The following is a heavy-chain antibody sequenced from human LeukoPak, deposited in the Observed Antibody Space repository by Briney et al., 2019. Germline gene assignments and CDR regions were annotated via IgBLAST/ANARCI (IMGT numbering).Heavy chain of an antibody. Sequence: GGSLRLSCAASGFTFSNHGMNWVRQAPGKGLEWVSGISLSGDITYYADSVKGRFTISRDNSENTLYLEVISLTAEDTAVYYCAKDDAWLRFGEWSQGTLVTVSS. CDR3: AKDDAWLRFGE. D-gene: IGHD3-10*01. CDR2: ISLSGDIT. J-gene: IGHJ4*02. CDR1: GFTFSNHG. V-gene: IGHV3-23*01.